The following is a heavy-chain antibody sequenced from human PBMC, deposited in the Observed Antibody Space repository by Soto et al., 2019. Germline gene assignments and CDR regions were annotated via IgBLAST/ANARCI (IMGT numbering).Heavy chain of an antibody. V-gene: IGHV3-33*01. Sequence: GGSLRLSCAASGFTFSSYGMHWVRQAPGKGLEWVAVIWYDGSNKYYADSVKGRFTISRDNSKNTLYLQMNSLRAEDTAVYYCARDFQRFLEWLSTYNWFDPWGQGTLVTVSS. D-gene: IGHD3-3*01. CDR2: IWYDGSNK. CDR1: GFTFSSYG. CDR3: ARDFQRFLEWLSTYNWFDP. J-gene: IGHJ5*02.